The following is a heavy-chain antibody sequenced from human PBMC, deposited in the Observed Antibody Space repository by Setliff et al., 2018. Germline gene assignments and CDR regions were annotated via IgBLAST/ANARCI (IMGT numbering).Heavy chain of an antibody. D-gene: IGHD3-3*01. CDR3: ARMSGFLYMDV. Sequence: LSLTCTVSGDSISSRTYYWSWIRQPAGKGLEWIGQIYTSWSTNYNPSLKGRATLSIDASKKQFSLKLTSVTAADTAVYYGARMSGFLYMDVWGKGTTVTVSS. J-gene: IGHJ6*03. CDR1: GDSISSRTYY. CDR2: IYTSWST. V-gene: IGHV4-61*09.